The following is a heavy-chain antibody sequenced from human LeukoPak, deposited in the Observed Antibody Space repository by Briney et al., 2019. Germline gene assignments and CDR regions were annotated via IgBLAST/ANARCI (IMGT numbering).Heavy chain of an antibody. J-gene: IGHJ5*02. V-gene: IGHV3-64*01. CDR2: ISSNGGST. CDR1: GFTFSSYA. Sequence: GGSLRLSCAASGFTFSSYAMHWVRQAPGKGLEYVSAISSNGGSTYYANSVKGRFTISRGNSKNTLYLQMGSLRAEDMAVYYCARGLLTVAGHTWGQGTLVTVSS. CDR3: ARGLLTVAGHT. D-gene: IGHD6-19*01.